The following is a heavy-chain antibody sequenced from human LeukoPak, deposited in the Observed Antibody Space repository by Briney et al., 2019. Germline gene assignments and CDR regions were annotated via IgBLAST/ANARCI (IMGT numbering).Heavy chain of an antibody. CDR1: GYTFTGYY. J-gene: IGHJ3*02. Sequence: ASXXXSCKASGYTFTGYYMQWVRQAPGQGLEWMGWINPNSGGTNYAQKFQGRVTLTTHTSLSTVYMDLSTLTSADTAVYYCPSQTSTRYCSGGSCYFDAFDIWGQGTMVTVSS. CDR2: INPNSGGT. CDR3: PSQTSTRYCSGGSCYFDAFDI. D-gene: IGHD2-15*01. V-gene: IGHV1-2*02.